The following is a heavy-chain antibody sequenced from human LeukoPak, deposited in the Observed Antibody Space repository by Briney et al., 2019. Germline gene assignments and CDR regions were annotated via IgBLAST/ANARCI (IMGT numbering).Heavy chain of an antibody. CDR2: ISSGKTYI. J-gene: IGHJ4*02. CDR3: AGIGVAGQFDY. D-gene: IGHD6-19*01. Sequence: GGSLRLSYAASGFTFSSYSMNWVRQAPGKGLEWVSYISSGKTYIYYADAVKDRFTISRDNAKSSLYLQMNSRRVEDTAVYYCAGIGVAGQFDYWGQGTLVTVSS. CDR1: GFTFSSYS. V-gene: IGHV3-21*01.